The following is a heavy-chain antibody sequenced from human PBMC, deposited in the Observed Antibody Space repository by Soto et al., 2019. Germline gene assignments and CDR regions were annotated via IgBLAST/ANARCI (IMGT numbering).Heavy chain of an antibody. D-gene: IGHD3-22*01. CDR2: INPSGGST. V-gene: IGHV1-46*01. J-gene: IGHJ6*02. Sequence: ASVKVSCKASGYTFTSYYIHWVRQAPGQGLEWMGIINPSGGSTSYAQKLQGRVTMTRDTSTSTVYMELSSLRSEDTAVYYCAGLYDSSGYEGKFDYYYYGMDVWGQGTTVTVSS. CDR3: AGLYDSSGYEGKFDYYYYGMDV. CDR1: GYTFTSYY.